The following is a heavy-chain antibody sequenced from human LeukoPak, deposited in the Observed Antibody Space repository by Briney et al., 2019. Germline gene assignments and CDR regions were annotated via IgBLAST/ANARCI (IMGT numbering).Heavy chain of an antibody. J-gene: IGHJ6*02. CDR2: VFYSGIT. Sequence: SETLSLTCTVSGGSISSYYWSWLRHTPGKGLEWIGYVFYSGITYYNPSLKSRVTISVDTSENQFSLKLRSVTPADTAIYYCARNNVDVVGARIYDYYGLDVWGRGATVSAS. CDR3: ARNNVDVVGARIYDYYGLDV. CDR1: GGSISSYY. D-gene: IGHD5-12*01. V-gene: IGHV4-59*01.